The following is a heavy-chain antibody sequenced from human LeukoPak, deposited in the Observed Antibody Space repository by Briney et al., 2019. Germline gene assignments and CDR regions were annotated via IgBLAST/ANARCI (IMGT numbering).Heavy chain of an antibody. Sequence: GRSLRLSCAASGFTFSSYGMHWVRQAPGKGLEWVAVISYDGSNKYYADSVKGRFTISRDDSKNTLYLQMNSLRAEDTAVYYCARDYGWELQGDYWGQGTLVTVSS. CDR3: ARDYGWELQGDY. CDR2: ISYDGSNK. V-gene: IGHV3-30*03. J-gene: IGHJ4*02. CDR1: GFTFSSYG. D-gene: IGHD1-26*01.